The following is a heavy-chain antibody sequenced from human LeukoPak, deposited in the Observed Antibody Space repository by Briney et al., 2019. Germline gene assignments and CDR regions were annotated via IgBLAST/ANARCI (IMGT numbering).Heavy chain of an antibody. CDR1: GGSISSGGYS. V-gene: IGHV4-30-2*01. J-gene: IGHJ4*02. D-gene: IGHD3-22*01. CDR3: ARGTDSSASDY. Sequence: SETLSLTCAVSGGSISSGGYSWSWIQQPPGKGLEWIGYIYHSGSTYYNPSLKSRVTISVDRSKNQFSLKLSSVTAADTAVYYCARGTDSSASDYWGQGTLVTVSS. CDR2: IYHSGST.